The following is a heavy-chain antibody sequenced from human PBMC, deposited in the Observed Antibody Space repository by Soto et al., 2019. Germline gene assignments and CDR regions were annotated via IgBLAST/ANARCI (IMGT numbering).Heavy chain of an antibody. CDR1: GFTFSTYG. CDR2: IWYDVSNQ. Sequence: PGGSLRLSCAPSGFTFSTYGMHWVRQAPGKGLEWVAVIWYDVSNQYYADSVKGRFTISRDNSKNMLYLQMNSLRAEDTAVYYCARDLGEFNYGSAYFDYWGQGTQVTVSS. CDR3: ARDLGEFNYGSAYFDY. J-gene: IGHJ4*02. V-gene: IGHV3-33*01. D-gene: IGHD3-10*01.